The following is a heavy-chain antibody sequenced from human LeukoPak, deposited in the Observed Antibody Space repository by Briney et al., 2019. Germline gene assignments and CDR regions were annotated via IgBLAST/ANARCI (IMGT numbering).Heavy chain of an antibody. CDR2: ISSHGNDG. V-gene: IGHV3-30*01. CDR3: TRDRGSMNEYDS. Sequence: GRSLRLSCVASGFTFSSYAMHWVRQTPGKGLEWVAVISSHGNDGFYADSVKGQFTISRDNSKNTLYLQMDSLRVEDTAVYYCTRDRGSMNEYDSWGAGTLVTVSS. D-gene: IGHD1-1*01. J-gene: IGHJ4*02. CDR1: GFTFSSYA.